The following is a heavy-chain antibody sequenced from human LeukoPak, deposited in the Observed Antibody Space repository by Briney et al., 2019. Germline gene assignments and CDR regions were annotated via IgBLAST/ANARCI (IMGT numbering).Heavy chain of an antibody. V-gene: IGHV3-33*01. CDR1: GFTFSSYG. Sequence: GGSLRLSCAASGFTFSSYGMHWVRQAPGKGLEWVAVIWYDESNKYYADSVKGRFTISRDNSKNTLYLQMNSLRAEDTAVYYCARDGAYYDSSGSAPFDYWGQGTLVTVSS. D-gene: IGHD3-22*01. CDR2: IWYDESNK. CDR3: ARDGAYYDSSGSAPFDY. J-gene: IGHJ4*02.